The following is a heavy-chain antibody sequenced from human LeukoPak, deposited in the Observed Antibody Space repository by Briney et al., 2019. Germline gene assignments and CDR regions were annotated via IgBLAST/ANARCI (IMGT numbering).Heavy chain of an antibody. Sequence: SETLSLTCAVSGGSISSGGYSWSWIRQPRGKGLEWIGYIYHRGSTYYNPSLKSRVTISVDRSKNQFSLKLSSVTAADTAVYYCARSEELRPGIAAALDYWGQGTLVTASS. CDR1: GGSISSGGYS. CDR3: ARSEELRPGIAAALDY. V-gene: IGHV4-30-2*01. J-gene: IGHJ4*02. D-gene: IGHD6-13*01. CDR2: IYHRGST.